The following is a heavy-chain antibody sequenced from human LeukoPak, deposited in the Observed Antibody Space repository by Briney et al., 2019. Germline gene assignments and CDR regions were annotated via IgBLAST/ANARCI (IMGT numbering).Heavy chain of an antibody. CDR3: ARAVSGYHRPAFDI. D-gene: IGHD5-12*01. CDR1: GGSISSGSYY. V-gene: IGHV4-61*02. J-gene: IGHJ3*02. CDR2: IYTSGRT. Sequence: SETLSLTCTVSGGSISSGSYYWSWIRQPAGKGLEWIGRIYTSGRTNYNPSLKSRVTISVDTSKNQFSLKLSSVTAADTAVYYCARAVSGYHRPAFDIWGQGTMVTVSS.